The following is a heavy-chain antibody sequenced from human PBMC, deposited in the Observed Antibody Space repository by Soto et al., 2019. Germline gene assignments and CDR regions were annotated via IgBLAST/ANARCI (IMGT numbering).Heavy chain of an antibody. Sequence: QVQLVQSGAEVKKPGASVTVSCKTSGYTFSNYGINGVRQAPGQGLEWMGWISGYNGNTNYAQTVQSRVTMTTDTSTGTVYMELRSLKSDDTAIYYCSRFIMVGGWFDPNYYHGMDVWGQGTTVTVSS. J-gene: IGHJ6*02. D-gene: IGHD6-19*01. CDR1: GYTFSNYG. CDR3: SRFIMVGGWFDPNYYHGMDV. V-gene: IGHV1-18*01. CDR2: ISGYNGNT.